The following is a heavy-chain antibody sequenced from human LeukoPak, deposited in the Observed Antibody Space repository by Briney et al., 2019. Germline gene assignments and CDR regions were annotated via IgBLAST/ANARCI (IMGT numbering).Heavy chain of an antibody. CDR1: AFTFSNYG. D-gene: IGHD3-16*01. J-gene: IGHJ4*02. V-gene: IGHV3-23*01. CDR3: AKEFPIMTTGYYFDY. CDR2: ISVSGGQT. Sequence: GGSLRLSCASSAFTFSNYGMSWVRQAPGKGLEWVSTISVSGGQTFYADSVKGRFTISRDNSKNILYLQTNSLRAEDTAIYYCAKEFPIMTTGYYFDYWGQGTLVTVSS.